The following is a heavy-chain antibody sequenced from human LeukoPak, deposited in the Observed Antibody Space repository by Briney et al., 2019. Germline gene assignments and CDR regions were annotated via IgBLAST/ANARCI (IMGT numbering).Heavy chain of an antibody. V-gene: IGHV4-61*01. D-gene: IGHD3-10*01. CDR2: IYYSGST. J-gene: IGHJ5*02. CDR1: GGSGSRGSYY. Sequence: PSETLSLTCTVSGGSGSRGSYYWSWIRQPPGKGLEWIGYIYYSGSTNYNPSLKSRVTISVDTSKNQFSLKLSSVTAADTAVYYCARGRNWFDPWGQGTLVTVSS. CDR3: ARGRNWFDP.